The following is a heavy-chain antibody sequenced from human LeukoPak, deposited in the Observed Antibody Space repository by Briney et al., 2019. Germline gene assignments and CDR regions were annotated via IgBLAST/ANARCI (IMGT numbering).Heavy chain of an antibody. D-gene: IGHD2-2*01. CDR3: ARVNGYCSSISCFLDY. J-gene: IGHJ4*02. CDR2: IIPIFGTA. V-gene: IGHV1-69*06. Sequence: ASVKVSCKTSGGTFSSHVIIWVRQAPGQGLEWMGGIIPIFGTANYAQKFQGRVTITAEKFKNKVYMELSRLRSDDTVIYFCARVNGYCSSISCFLDYWGQGTLVTVSS. CDR1: GGTFSSHV.